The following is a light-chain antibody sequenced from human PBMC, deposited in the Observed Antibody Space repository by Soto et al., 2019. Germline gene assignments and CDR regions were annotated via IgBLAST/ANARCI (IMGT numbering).Light chain of an antibody. CDR3: QQYGSSGT. J-gene: IGKJ1*01. CDR2: GAS. Sequence: EIVLAQFPGTLSFSPGGRATLSFRASQSVSNNYLAWYQQKPGQAPRLLIYGASNRATGIPDRFSGSGSGTDFTLTISRLEPEDFAVYYCQQYGSSGTFGQGTKVDIK. CDR1: QSVSNNY. V-gene: IGKV3-20*01.